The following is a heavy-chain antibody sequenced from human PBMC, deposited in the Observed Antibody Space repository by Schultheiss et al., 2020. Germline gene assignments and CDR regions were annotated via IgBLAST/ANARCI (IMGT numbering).Heavy chain of an antibody. V-gene: IGHV5-51*01. CDR1: GYSFTSYW. Sequence: GESLKISCKGSGYSFTSYWIGWVRQMPGKDLEWMGIIYPGDSDTRYSPSFQGQVTISADKSSSTAYLEWTSLKASDTAMYYCARQDGSAWYYFDYWGQGTLVNVYS. CDR2: IYPGDSDT. CDR3: ARQDGSAWYYFDY. D-gene: IGHD6-19*01. J-gene: IGHJ4*02.